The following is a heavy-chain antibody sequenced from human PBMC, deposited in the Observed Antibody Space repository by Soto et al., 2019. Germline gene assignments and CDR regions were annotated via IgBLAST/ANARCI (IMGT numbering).Heavy chain of an antibody. Sequence: PGGSLRLSCAASGFTFSSYWMHWVRQAPGKGLVWVSRINSDGSSTSYADSVKGRFTISRDNSKNTLYLQMNSLTTEDTAVYYCAKDLVLAYTHPRGLDYWGQGTLVTVS. CDR1: GFTFSSYW. J-gene: IGHJ4*02. D-gene: IGHD2-2*02. CDR2: INSDGSST. V-gene: IGHV3-74*01. CDR3: AKDLVLAYTHPRGLDY.